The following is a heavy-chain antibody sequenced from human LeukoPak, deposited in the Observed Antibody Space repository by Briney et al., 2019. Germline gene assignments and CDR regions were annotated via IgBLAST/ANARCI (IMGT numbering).Heavy chain of an antibody. J-gene: IGHJ4*02. CDR1: GFTFSSYW. CDR2: IKQDGSEK. D-gene: IGHD3-22*01. Sequence: GGSLRLSCAASGFTFSSYWMSWVRQAPGKGLEWVANIKQDGSEKYYVDSVKGRFTISRDNAKNSLYLQMNSLRAEGTAVYYCARGTLYYYDSSGYRFGYWGQGTLVTVSS. V-gene: IGHV3-7*01. CDR3: ARGTLYYYDSSGYRFGY.